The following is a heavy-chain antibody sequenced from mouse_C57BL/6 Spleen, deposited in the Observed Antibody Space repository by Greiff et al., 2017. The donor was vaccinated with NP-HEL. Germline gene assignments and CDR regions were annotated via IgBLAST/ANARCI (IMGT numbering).Heavy chain of an antibody. V-gene: IGHV1-80*01. CDR2: ICPGDGDT. CDR1: GYAFSSYW. CDR3: AREGCTTVVPYAMDY. J-gene: IGHJ4*01. Sequence: VKLVESGAELVKPGASVKISCKASGYAFSSYWMNWVKQRPGKGLEWIGQICPGDGDTNYNGKFKGKATLTADKSSSTAYMQLSSLPSEDSAVYFCAREGCTTVVPYAMDYWGQGTSVTVSS. D-gene: IGHD1-1*01.